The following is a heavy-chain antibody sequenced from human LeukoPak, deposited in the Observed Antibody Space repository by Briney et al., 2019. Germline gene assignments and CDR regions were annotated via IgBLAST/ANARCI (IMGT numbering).Heavy chain of an antibody. J-gene: IGHJ5*02. Sequence: SETLSLTCTVSGGSISSSSYYWGWIRQPPGKGLEWIGSIFYSGSTYYNSSPKSRVTISVDTSKNQFSLKLSSVTAADTAVYYCAREAPVLGTPEGGWFDPWGQGTLVTVSS. D-gene: IGHD1-14*01. CDR2: IFYSGST. CDR3: AREAPVLGTPEGGWFDP. CDR1: GGSISSSSYY. V-gene: IGHV4-39*07.